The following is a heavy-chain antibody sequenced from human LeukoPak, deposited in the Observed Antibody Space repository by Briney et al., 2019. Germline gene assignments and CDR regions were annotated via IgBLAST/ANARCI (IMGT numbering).Heavy chain of an antibody. J-gene: IGHJ4*02. CDR2: IYTSGST. CDR3: ARARGDYGDYPDY. CDR1: GGSISSGSYY. V-gene: IGHV4-61*02. Sequence: PSQTLSLTCTVSGGSISSGSYYWSWIRQPAGKGLEWIGRIYTSGSTNYNPSLKSQVTISVDTSKNQFSLKLSSVTAADTAVYYCARARGDYGDYPDYWGQGTLVTVSS. D-gene: IGHD4-17*01.